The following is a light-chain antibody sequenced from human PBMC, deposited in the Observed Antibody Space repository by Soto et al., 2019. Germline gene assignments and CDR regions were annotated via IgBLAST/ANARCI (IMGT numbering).Light chain of an antibody. CDR3: QQSYSNT. CDR1: QSISSY. V-gene: IGKV1-39*01. J-gene: IGKJ3*01. CDR2: AAS. Sequence: DIQTTQSPSSLSASVGDRVTITCRASQSISSYLNWYQQKPGKAPKLLIYAASSLQSGVPSRFSGSGSGTDFTLTISSLQPEDFATYYCQQSYSNTFGPGTKVDIK.